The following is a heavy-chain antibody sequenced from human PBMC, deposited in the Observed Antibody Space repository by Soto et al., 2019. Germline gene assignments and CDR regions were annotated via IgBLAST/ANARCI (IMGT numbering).Heavy chain of an antibody. V-gene: IGHV1-69*01. J-gene: IGHJ6*02. Sequence: QVQLVQSGAEVKKPGSSVKVSCKASGGTFSSYAISWVRQAPGQGLEWMGGIIPIFGTANYAQKFQGRVTITADESTSTAYMELSSLRSEDTAVYYCARDFGAGGNYYYYGMDVWGQGTTVTVSS. CDR1: GGTFSSYA. CDR2: IIPIFGTA. CDR3: ARDFGAGGNYYYYGMDV. D-gene: IGHD2-15*01.